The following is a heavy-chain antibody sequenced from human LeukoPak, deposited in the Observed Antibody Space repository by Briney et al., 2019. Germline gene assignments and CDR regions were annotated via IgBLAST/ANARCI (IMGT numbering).Heavy chain of an antibody. CDR1: GFTFSSYA. CDR3: ARDQSWELLASEYYFDY. J-gene: IGHJ4*02. V-gene: IGHV3-30*04. CDR2: ISYDGSNK. Sequence: PGGSLRLSCAASGFTFSSYAMHWVRQAPGKGLEWVAVISYDGSNKYYADSVKGRFTISRDNAKNSLCLQMNSLRAEDTAVYYCARDQSWELLASEYYFDYWGQGTLVTVSS. D-gene: IGHD1-26*01.